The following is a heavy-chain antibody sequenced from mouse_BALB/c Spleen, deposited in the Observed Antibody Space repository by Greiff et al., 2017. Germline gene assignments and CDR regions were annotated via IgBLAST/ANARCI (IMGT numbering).Heavy chain of an antibody. V-gene: IGHV5-9-4*01. J-gene: IGHJ2*01. CDR3: ARDNGYFDY. Sequence: VQLKQSGGGLVKPGGSLKLSCAASGFTFSSYAMSWVRQSPEKRLEWVAEISSGGSYTYYQDTVTGRFTISRDNAKNTLYLEMSSLRSEDTAMYYCARDNGYFDYWGQGTTLTVSA. CDR1: GFTFSSYA. CDR2: ISSGGSYT.